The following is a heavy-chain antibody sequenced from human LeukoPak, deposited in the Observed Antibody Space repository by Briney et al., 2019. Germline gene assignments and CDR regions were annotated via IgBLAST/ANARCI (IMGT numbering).Heavy chain of an antibody. CDR1: GGTFSSYA. D-gene: IGHD3-10*01. V-gene: IGHV1-69*06. J-gene: IGHJ4*02. CDR3: AGQENYYGSGSSRHYDY. CDR2: IIPIFGTA. Sequence: SVKVSCKASGGTFSSYAISWVRQAPGQGLEWMGGIIPIFGTANYAQKFQGRVTITADKSTSTAYMELSSLRSEDTAVYYCAGQENYYGSGSSRHYDYWGQGTLVTVSS.